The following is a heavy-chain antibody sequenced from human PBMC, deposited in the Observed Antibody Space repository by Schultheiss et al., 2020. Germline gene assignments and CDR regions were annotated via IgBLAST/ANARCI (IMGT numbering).Heavy chain of an antibody. Sequence: AVKVSCKASGGTFSSYAISWVRQAPGQGLEWMGGIIPIFGTANYAQKFQGRVTITADKSTSTAYMELSSLRSEDTAVYYCARGCNQQLVKGRAGPLDYWGQGTLVTVAS. CDR2: IIPIFGTA. V-gene: IGHV1-69*06. CDR3: ARGCNQQLVKGRAGPLDY. J-gene: IGHJ4*02. CDR1: GGTFSSYA. D-gene: IGHD6-13*01.